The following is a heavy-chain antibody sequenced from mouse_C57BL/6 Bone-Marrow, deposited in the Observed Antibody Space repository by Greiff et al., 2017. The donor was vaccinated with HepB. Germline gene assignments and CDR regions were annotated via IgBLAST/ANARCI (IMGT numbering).Heavy chain of an antibody. CDR3: SRSEGYGNLFYAMDY. D-gene: IGHD2-10*02. CDR2: ILPGSGST. V-gene: IGHV1-9*01. J-gene: IGHJ4*01. Sequence: QVQLQQSGAELMKPGASVKLSCKATGYTFTGYWIEWVKQRPGHGLEWIGEILPGSGSTNYNEKFKGKATFTADTSSNTAAMQLSSLTTEDSAIYYCSRSEGYGNLFYAMDYWGQGTSVTVSS. CDR1: GYTFTGYW.